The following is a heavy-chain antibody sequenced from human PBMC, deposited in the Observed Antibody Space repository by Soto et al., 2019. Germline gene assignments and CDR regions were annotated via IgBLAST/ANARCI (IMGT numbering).Heavy chain of an antibody. Sequence: GGSLRLSCAASGFSFSDYYMTWIRQAPGKGLEWVSSISSSGATIYYADSVKGRFTISRDNAKNSLSLQMNSLRAEDTAVYYCAREGGDIAAAGLFDYWGQGTLVTVSS. CDR3: AREGGDIAAAGLFDY. V-gene: IGHV3-11*01. CDR1: GFSFSDYY. CDR2: ISSSGATI. J-gene: IGHJ4*02. D-gene: IGHD6-13*01.